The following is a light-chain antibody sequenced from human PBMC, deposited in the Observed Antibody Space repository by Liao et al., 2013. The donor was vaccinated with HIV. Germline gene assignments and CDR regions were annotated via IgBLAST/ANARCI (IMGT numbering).Light chain of an antibody. J-gene: IGLJ2*01. CDR2: YDS. CDR3: QVWESSSDHVV. Sequence: SYVLTQPPSVSVAPGKTARITCGGNNIGSKNVHWYQQKAGQAPVLVIYYDSDRPSGIPERVSGSNSGNTATLTISRVEAGDEADYYCQVWESSSDHVVFGGGTKLTVL. CDR1: NIGSKN. V-gene: IGLV3-21*01.